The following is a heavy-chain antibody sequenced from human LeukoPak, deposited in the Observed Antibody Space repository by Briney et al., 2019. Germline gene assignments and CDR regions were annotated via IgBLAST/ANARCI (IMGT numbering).Heavy chain of an antibody. J-gene: IGHJ5*02. V-gene: IGHV3-23*01. CDR2: ISGSGGST. CDR3: AKDPEQQLVLDWFDP. Sequence: RGGSLRLSCAASGFTFSSYAMSWGRQAPGKGLEWVSAISGSGGSTYYADSVKGRFTISRDNSKNTLYLQMNSLRAEDTAVYYCAKDPEQQLVLDWFDPWGQGTLVTVSS. CDR1: GFTFSSYA. D-gene: IGHD6-13*01.